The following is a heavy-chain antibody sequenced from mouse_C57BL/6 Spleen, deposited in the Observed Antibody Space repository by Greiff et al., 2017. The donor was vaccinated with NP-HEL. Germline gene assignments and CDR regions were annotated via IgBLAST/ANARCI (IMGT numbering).Heavy chain of an antibody. CDR3: ARGAMDY. CDR1: GYTFTSYG. J-gene: IGHJ4*01. CDR2: IDPETGGT. V-gene: IGHV1-15*01. Sequence: VQLLQSGAELVKPGASVTLSCKASGYTFTSYGMHWVKQTPGHGLEWIGAIDPETGGTEYNEKFKSKAILTADKASSTAYMQLSSVTSEDSAVYYCARGAMDYWGQGTSVTVSS.